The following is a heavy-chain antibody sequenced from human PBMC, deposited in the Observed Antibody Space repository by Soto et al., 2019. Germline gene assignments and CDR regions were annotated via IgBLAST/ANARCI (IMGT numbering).Heavy chain of an antibody. V-gene: IGHV3-64D*06. CDR3: VEPTAYYIDRNAYYPV. Sequence: GGSLRLSCSASGFTFSSYSIHWVRQAPGKGLEYVSSIGTNGGSTFYADSVKGRFTISRDNSKNTLYLQMNSLRDEDTAEYYCVEPTAYYIDRNAYYPVWGQGTLVTVYS. J-gene: IGHJ4*02. CDR2: IGTNGGST. D-gene: IGHD3-22*01. CDR1: GFTFSSYS.